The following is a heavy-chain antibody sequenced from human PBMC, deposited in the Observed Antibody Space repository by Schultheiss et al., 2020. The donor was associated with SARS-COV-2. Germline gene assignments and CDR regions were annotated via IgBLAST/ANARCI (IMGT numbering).Heavy chain of an antibody. J-gene: IGHJ3*02. CDR1: GFTFSNAW. D-gene: IGHD2/OR15-2a*01. V-gene: IGHV3-15*01. CDR3: AKASGSTTNDAFDI. CDR2: IKSKTDGGTT. Sequence: GGSLRLSCAASGFTFSNAWMSWVRQAPGKGLEWVGRIKSKTDGGTTDYAAPVKGRFTISRDNAKNTLYLQMNSLRAEDTAVYYCAKASGSTTNDAFDIWGQGTMVTVSS.